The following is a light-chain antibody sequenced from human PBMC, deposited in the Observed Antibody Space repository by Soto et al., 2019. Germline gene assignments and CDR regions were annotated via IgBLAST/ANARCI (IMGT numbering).Light chain of an antibody. V-gene: IGLV2-23*01. J-gene: IGLJ1*01. Sequence: QSVLTQPASVSGSPGQSITISCTGTSSDVGSYNLVSWYQQHPGKAPKLMNYEGSKRPSGVSNRFSGSKSGNTASLTISGLHAEDEADYYCCSYAGSSSFVFGTGTKLTVL. CDR1: SSDVGSYNL. CDR3: CSYAGSSSFV. CDR2: EGS.